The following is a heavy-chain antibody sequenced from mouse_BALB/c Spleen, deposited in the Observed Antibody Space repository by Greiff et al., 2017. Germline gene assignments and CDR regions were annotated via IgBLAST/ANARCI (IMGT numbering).Heavy chain of an antibody. V-gene: IGHV6-6*01. J-gene: IGHJ3*01. Sequence: EVKVEESGGGLVQPGGSMKLSCAASGFTFSDSWMDWVRQSPEKGLEWVAEIRMKANNHATYYAESVKGRFTISSDDSKSSVYLQMNSLRAEDTGIYYGTRRGAWFAYWGQGTLVTVSA. CDR2: IRMKANNHAT. CDR3: TRRGAWFAY. CDR1: GFTFSDSW.